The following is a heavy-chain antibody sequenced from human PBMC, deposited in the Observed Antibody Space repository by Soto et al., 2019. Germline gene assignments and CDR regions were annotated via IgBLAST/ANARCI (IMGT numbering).Heavy chain of an antibody. D-gene: IGHD5-18*01. V-gene: IGHV3-30-3*01. CDR2: TSYDESNK. Sequence: GGSLRLSCAASGFTFSTYAMHWVRQAPGKGMEWVAVTSYDESNKYYADSVKGRVTISRDNSKNTLYLQMNSLTAEDTAVYSCARDRTPSGTAFFFDYWGQGISVTVSS. CDR1: GFTFSTYA. J-gene: IGHJ4*02. CDR3: ARDRTPSGTAFFFDY.